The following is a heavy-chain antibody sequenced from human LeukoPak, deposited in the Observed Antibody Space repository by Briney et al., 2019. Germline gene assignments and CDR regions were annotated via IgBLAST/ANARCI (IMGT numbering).Heavy chain of an antibody. V-gene: IGHV4-39*01. CDR2: IYYSGST. D-gene: IGHD6-6*01. CDR1: GGSISSCY. Sequence: SETLSLTGTVSGGSISSCYWGCLRQPLGKGLECIGSIYYSGSTYYNPSLKSRVTISVDTSKNQFSLKLSSVTAADTAVYYCARVSIAAQPGFDYWGQGTLVTVSS. CDR3: ARVSIAAQPGFDY. J-gene: IGHJ4*02.